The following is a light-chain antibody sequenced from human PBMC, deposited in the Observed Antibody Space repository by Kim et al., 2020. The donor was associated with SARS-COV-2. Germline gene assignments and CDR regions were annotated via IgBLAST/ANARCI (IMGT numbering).Light chain of an antibody. Sequence: EIVLTQSPDTLSLYPGERATLSCRASQSVDSRYFAWYQQKPGQAPRLLLHHASSRATGIPDRFSGSGSETEFTLTISRLEPEDFAIYYCQQYGKTPPITFGEGTRLEIK. CDR3: QQYGKTPPIT. CDR2: HAS. J-gene: IGKJ5*01. V-gene: IGKV3-20*01. CDR1: QSVDSRY.